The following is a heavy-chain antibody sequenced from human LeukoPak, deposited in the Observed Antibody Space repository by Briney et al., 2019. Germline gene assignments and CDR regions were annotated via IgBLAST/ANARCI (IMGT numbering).Heavy chain of an antibody. CDR2: IIPILGIA. CDR3: ARDMGATTSSFFDY. CDR1: GGTFSSYT. J-gene: IGHJ4*02. D-gene: IGHD1-26*01. V-gene: IGHV1-69*04. Sequence: GASVKVSYKASGGTFSSYTISWVRQAPGQGLEWMGRIIPILGIANYAQKFQGRVTITADKSTSTAYMELSSLRSEDTAVYYCARDMGATTSSFFDYWGQGTLVTVSS.